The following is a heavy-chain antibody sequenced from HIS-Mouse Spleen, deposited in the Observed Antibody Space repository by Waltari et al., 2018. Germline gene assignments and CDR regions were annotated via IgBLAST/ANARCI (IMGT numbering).Heavy chain of an antibody. D-gene: IGHD6-13*01. Sequence: EVQLVESGGGLVQPGGSLRLPCAASGFTVISTYMSWVRQAPGKGLEWVSVIYSGGSTYYADSVKGRFTISRDNSKNTLYLQMNSLRAEDTAVYYCARDIKAAACWGQGTLVTVSS. CDR2: IYSGGST. CDR3: ARDIKAAAC. CDR1: GFTVISTY. J-gene: IGHJ4*02. V-gene: IGHV3-66*01.